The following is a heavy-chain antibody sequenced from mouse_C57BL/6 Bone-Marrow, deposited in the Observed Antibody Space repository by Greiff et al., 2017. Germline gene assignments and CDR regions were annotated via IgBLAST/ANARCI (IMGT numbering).Heavy chain of an antibody. D-gene: IGHD2-4*01. Sequence: VQLQQPGAELVRPGSSVKLSCKASGYTFTSYWMHWVKQRPIQGLEWIGNIDPSDSETHYNKKFKDKATLTVDKSSSTAYMQLSSLTSEDSAVYYCARWGGLRRSYYDARDYWGQGTSGTVSS. CDR3: ARWGGLRRSYYDARDY. J-gene: IGHJ4*01. CDR2: IDPSDSET. V-gene: IGHV1-52*01. CDR1: GYTFTSYW.